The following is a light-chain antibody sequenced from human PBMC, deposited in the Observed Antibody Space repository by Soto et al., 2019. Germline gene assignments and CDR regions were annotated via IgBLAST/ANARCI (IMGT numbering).Light chain of an antibody. CDR1: QSVSSS. Sequence: EIVLTQSPATLSLSPGERATLSCRASQSVSSSLAWYQQKPGQAPTLLIYDASNRATGIPARFSGSGSGTDFTLPISSLEPEDFAVYYCQQRSNWLALTFGGGTKVEIK. CDR2: DAS. V-gene: IGKV3-11*01. CDR3: QQRSNWLALT. J-gene: IGKJ4*01.